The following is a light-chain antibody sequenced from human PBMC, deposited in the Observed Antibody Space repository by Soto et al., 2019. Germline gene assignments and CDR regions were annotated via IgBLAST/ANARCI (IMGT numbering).Light chain of an antibody. J-gene: IGLJ3*02. CDR1: SGDVGVSNF. CDR2: EVS. Sequence: QSALTQPASVSGSPGQSITISCTGTSGDVGVSNFVSWYQQYPGKAPKLIIYEVSNRPSGVSNRFSGSKSGNTASLTISGLQAEDEADYYCNSYTTSTTWVWVFGGGTKLTVL. CDR3: NSYTTSTTWVWV. V-gene: IGLV2-14*01.